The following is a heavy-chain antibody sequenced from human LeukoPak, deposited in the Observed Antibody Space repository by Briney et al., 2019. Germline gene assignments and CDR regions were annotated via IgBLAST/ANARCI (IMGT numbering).Heavy chain of an antibody. Sequence: SETLSLTCAVYVGSFSGYYWSWIRQPPGKGLEWIGDINHSGSINYIPSLKSRVIISVDKSKNQFSLKLTSVTAADTAVYYCARLQLRHCSRTSCANEFDYWGQGTLVTVSS. CDR3: ARLQLRHCSRTSCANEFDY. D-gene: IGHD2-2*01. CDR2: INHSGSI. CDR1: VGSFSGYY. V-gene: IGHV4-34*01. J-gene: IGHJ4*02.